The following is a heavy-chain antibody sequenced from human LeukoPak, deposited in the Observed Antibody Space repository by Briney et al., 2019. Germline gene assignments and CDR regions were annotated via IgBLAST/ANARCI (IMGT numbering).Heavy chain of an antibody. CDR1: GGSFSDYY. J-gene: IGHJ4*02. D-gene: IGHD3-22*01. CDR3: ARSGPYYYDSSGYFPTDY. CDR2: INHSGST. V-gene: IGHV4-34*01. Sequence: SETLSLTCAVYGGSFSDYYWSWIRQPPGKGLEWIGEINHSGSTDYNPSLKSRVTISVDTSKNQFSLKLSSVTAADTAVYYCARSGPYYYDSSGYFPTDYWGQGTLVTVSS.